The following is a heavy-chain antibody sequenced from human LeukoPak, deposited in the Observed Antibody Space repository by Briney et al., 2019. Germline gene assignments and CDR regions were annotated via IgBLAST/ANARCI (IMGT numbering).Heavy chain of an antibody. J-gene: IGHJ3*02. V-gene: IGHV4-30-4*01. CDR3: AQYYYDSSGYPRAAFDI. Sequence: SETLSLTCTVSGGSISSGDYYWRWIRQPPGKGLEWIGYIYYSGSTYYNPSLKSRVTISVDTSKNQFSLKLSSVTAADTAVYYCAQYYYDSSGYPRAAFDIWGQGTMVTVSS. D-gene: IGHD3-22*01. CDR1: GGSISSGDYY. CDR2: IYYSGST.